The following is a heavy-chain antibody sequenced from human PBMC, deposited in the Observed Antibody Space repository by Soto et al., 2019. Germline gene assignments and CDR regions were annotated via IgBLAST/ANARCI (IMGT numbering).Heavy chain of an antibody. D-gene: IGHD4-17*01. V-gene: IGHV4-39*01. CDR3: ARGFPTVVTVDY. CDR1: GGSISSSSYY. Sequence: SETLSLTCTVSGGSISSSSYYWGWIRQPPGKGLEWIGSIYYSGSTYYNPSLKSRVTISVDTSKNQFSLKLSSVTAADTAVHYCARGFPTVVTVDYWGQGTLVTVSS. J-gene: IGHJ4*02. CDR2: IYYSGST.